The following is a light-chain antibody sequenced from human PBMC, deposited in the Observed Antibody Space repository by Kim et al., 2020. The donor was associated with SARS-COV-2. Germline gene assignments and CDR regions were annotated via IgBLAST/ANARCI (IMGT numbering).Light chain of an antibody. CDR3: QVWDSNTDV. V-gene: IGLV3-9*01. CDR2: RDS. Sequence: SVALGQTARITCEGNNLGIKSVHWYQKKPGQAPVLVIYRDSNRPSGIPERFSGSNSKNTATLTIHRAQAGDEAAYYCQVWDSNTDVFGGGTQLTVL. CDR1: NLGIKS. J-gene: IGLJ2*01.